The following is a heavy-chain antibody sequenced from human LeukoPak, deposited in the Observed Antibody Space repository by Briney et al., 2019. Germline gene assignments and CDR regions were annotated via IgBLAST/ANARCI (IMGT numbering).Heavy chain of an antibody. J-gene: IGHJ6*03. V-gene: IGHV1-69*13. CDR3: VRVPDIVVVPAAILSRNYYYYYYMDV. D-gene: IGHD2-2*02. CDR2: IIPIFGTA. Sequence: SVKVSCKASGGTFSSYAISWVRQAPGQGLEWMGEIIPIFGTANYAQKFQGRVTITADESTSTAYMELSSLRSEDTAVYYCVRVPDIVVVPAAILSRNYYYYYYMDVWGKGTTVTVSS. CDR1: GGTFSSYA.